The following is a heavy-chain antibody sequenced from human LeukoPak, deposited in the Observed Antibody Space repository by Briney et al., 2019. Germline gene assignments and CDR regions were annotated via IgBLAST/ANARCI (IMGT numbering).Heavy chain of an antibody. J-gene: IGHJ4*02. CDR3: ARDPGFSSFDY. V-gene: IGHV3-7*01. D-gene: IGHD3-3*02. CDR2: INRDGSVK. Sequence: GGSLRLSCAVSGFTFSDYWVTWVRQTPGKGLEFEANINRDGSVKNYVDSVKGRFTISRDNAKNSLYLQTTSLRVDDTAIYYCARDPGFSSFDYWGQGVLVTVSS. CDR1: GFTFSDYW.